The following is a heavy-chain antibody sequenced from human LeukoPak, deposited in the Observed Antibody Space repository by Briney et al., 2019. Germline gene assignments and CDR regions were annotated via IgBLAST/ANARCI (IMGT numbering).Heavy chain of an antibody. V-gene: IGHV3-53*01. Sequence: GGSLRLSCAASGFTVSSNYMSWVRQAPGKGLEWVSVIYSGGSTYYADSVKGRFTISRDNSKSTLYIQMNSLKTEDTAVYYCTRQTPDYDKYYYYYYYMDVWGKGTTVTVSS. CDR2: IYSGGST. CDR3: TRQTPDYDKYYYYYYYMDV. J-gene: IGHJ6*03. CDR1: GFTVSSNY. D-gene: IGHD4-17*01.